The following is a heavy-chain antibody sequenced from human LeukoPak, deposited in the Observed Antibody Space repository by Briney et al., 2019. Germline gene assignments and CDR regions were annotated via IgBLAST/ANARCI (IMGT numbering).Heavy chain of an antibody. J-gene: IGHJ3*01. Sequence: PGRSVRLSCTASGFTLSSFGMHWVRQAPGKGLEWVTAISSVGHTNKSADSVKGRFTISRDNSKNTLYLQMHSLREDDTAVYYCAKEVGWFNAFDVWGQGTMVTVSS. CDR3: AKEVGWFNAFDV. V-gene: IGHV3-30*18. CDR2: ISSVGHTN. CDR1: GFTLSSFG. D-gene: IGHD3-10*01.